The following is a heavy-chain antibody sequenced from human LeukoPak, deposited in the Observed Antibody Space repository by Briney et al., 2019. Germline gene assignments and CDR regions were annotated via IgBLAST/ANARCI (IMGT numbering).Heavy chain of an antibody. D-gene: IGHD2-2*02. V-gene: IGHV1-2*06. Sequence: ASVKVSCKASGYTFTGYYMHWVRQAPGQGLEWMGRINPNSGGTNYAQKFQGRVTMTRDTSISTAYVELGRLRSDDTAVYYCATPSPKYCSSTSCYTGGYYYYGMDVWGQGTTVTVSS. J-gene: IGHJ6*02. CDR3: ATPSPKYCSSTSCYTGGYYYYGMDV. CDR1: GYTFTGYY. CDR2: INPNSGGT.